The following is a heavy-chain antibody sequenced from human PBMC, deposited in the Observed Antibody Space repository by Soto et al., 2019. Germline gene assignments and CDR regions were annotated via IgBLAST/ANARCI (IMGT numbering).Heavy chain of an antibody. V-gene: IGHV4-34*01. Sequence: QVQLQQWGAGLLKPSETLSLTCDVYGGSFSGYFWNCIRQPPGKVLEWIGEINHSGSTNYNPSLKSRVAISVDTSKNQFALKLSSVTAADTAVYYCARGRIVVVNNGFLQHWGQGTLVTVSS. J-gene: IGHJ1*01. D-gene: IGHD3-22*01. CDR2: INHSGST. CDR3: ARGRIVVVNNGFLQH. CDR1: GGSFSGYF.